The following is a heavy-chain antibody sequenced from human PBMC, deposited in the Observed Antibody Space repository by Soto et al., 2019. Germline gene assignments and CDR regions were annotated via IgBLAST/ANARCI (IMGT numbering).Heavy chain of an antibody. CDR1: GGSFSGYY. J-gene: IGHJ6*03. D-gene: IGHD1-1*01. CDR2: INHSGST. V-gene: IGHV4-34*01. Sequence: SETLSLTSAVYGGSFSGYYWSWIRQPPGKGLEWIGEINHSGSTNYNPSLKSRVTISVDTSKNQFSLKLSSVTAADTAVYYCASSSTIGYYYYYYMDVWGKGTTVTVSS. CDR3: ASSSTIGYYYYYYMDV.